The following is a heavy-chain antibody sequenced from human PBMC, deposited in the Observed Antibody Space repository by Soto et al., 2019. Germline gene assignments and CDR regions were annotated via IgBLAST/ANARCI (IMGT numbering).Heavy chain of an antibody. Sequence: QVQLVQSGAEVKKPGASVKVSCKASGCTFTSYAMHWVRQAPGQRLEWMGWINAGNGNTKYSQKFQGRVTITRDTSASTAYMELSSLRSEDTAVYYCARPASSLDYYYGMDVWGQGTTVTVSS. CDR2: INAGNGNT. V-gene: IGHV1-3*01. D-gene: IGHD6-13*01. CDR1: GCTFTSYA. CDR3: ARPASSLDYYYGMDV. J-gene: IGHJ6*02.